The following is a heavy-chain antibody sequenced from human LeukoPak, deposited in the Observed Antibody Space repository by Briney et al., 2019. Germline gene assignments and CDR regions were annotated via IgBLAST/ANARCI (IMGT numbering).Heavy chain of an antibody. V-gene: IGHV1-18*01. CDR3: ARDQDTAMVGSSDFDY. CDR2: ISGYNGKT. D-gene: IGHD5-18*01. CDR1: GYTFNTYG. J-gene: IGHJ4*02. Sequence: ASVKVSCKASGYTFNTYGITWVRQAPGQGLEWMGWISGYNGKTKYAQKLQDRVTMTTDTSTSTAYMELRSLRSDDTAVYYCARDQDTAMVGSSDFDYWGQGTLVTVSS.